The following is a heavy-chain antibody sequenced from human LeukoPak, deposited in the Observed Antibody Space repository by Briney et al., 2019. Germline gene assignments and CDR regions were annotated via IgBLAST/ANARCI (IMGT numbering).Heavy chain of an antibody. J-gene: IGHJ4*02. CDR2: ITTYNGNT. CDR1: GYTFTGYY. D-gene: IGHD3-22*01. Sequence: ALVKVSCKASGYTFTGYYMHWVRQAPGQGLEWMGWITTYNGNTNYAPNLRGRVTMTTDTSTTTAYMELWSLRSDDTAVYYCARGYDTSGYYHVDYWGQGTLVTVSS. CDR3: ARGYDTSGYYHVDY. V-gene: IGHV1-18*04.